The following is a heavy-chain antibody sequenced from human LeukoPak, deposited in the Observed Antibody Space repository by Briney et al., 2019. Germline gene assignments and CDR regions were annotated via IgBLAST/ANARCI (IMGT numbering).Heavy chain of an antibody. V-gene: IGHV3-30*04. D-gene: IGHD6-13*01. Sequence: GGSLRLSCAASGFTFNNYAMHWVRQAPGKGLQWVAVISYDGSNKYYADSVKGRFTISRDNSKNTLYLQMNSLRAEDTAVYYCAKDLGVAAAGPLDYWGQGTLVTVSS. CDR3: AKDLGVAAAGPLDY. CDR1: GFTFNNYA. CDR2: ISYDGSNK. J-gene: IGHJ4*02.